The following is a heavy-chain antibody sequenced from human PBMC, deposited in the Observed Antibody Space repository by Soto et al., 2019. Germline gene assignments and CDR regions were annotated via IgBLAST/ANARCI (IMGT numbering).Heavy chain of an antibody. D-gene: IGHD6-19*01. V-gene: IGHV4-59*08. CDR2: IYYNGNT. CDR3: ARHSATGYSSGWFTH. CDR1: DGSINSYY. J-gene: IGHJ5*02. Sequence: QVQLQESGPGLVKPSETLSLTCTVSDGSINSYYWSWIRQSPGKGLEWIGYIYYNGNTNYNPSLKSRVTISVDRSKNHFSLNLTSVTAADTAVYYCARHSATGYSSGWFTHWGQGALVTVSS.